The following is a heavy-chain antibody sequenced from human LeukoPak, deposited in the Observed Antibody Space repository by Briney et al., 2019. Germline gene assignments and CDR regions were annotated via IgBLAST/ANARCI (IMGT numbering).Heavy chain of an antibody. Sequence: PGGSLRLSCAASGFTFSSYWMSWVRQAPGKGLEWVANIKQDGSEKYYVDSMKGRFTISRDNAKNSLYLQMNSLRAEDTAVYYCARGSYDFWSGSIPPFDYWGQGTLVTVSS. D-gene: IGHD3-3*01. CDR2: IKQDGSEK. CDR1: GFTFSSYW. V-gene: IGHV3-7*01. CDR3: ARGSYDFWSGSIPPFDY. J-gene: IGHJ4*02.